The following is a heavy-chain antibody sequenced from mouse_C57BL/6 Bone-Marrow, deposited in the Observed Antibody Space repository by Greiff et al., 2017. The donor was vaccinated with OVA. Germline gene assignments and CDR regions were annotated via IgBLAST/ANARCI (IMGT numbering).Heavy chain of an antibody. J-gene: IGHJ4*01. D-gene: IGHD2-4*01. CDR1: GYAFTNYL. Sequence: QVHVKQSGAELVRPGTSVKVSCKASGYAFTNYLIEWVKQRPGQGLEWIGVINPGSGGTNYNEKFKGKATLTVDKSSSTAYMQLSSLTSEDSAVYCCARGAGLRRAILMDYWGQGTSVTVSS. CDR3: ARGAGLRRAILMDY. CDR2: INPGSGGT. V-gene: IGHV1-54*01.